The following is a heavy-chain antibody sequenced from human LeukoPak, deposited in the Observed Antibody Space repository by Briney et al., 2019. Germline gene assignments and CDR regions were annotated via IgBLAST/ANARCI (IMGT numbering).Heavy chain of an antibody. CDR3: AKEEVTTVTTGFDP. Sequence: GGSLRLSCAASGFTFSSYGMHWVREAPGKGLEWGAVISYDGSNKYYADSVKGRFTISRDNSKNTLYLQMNSLRAEDTAVYYCAKEEVTTVTTGFDPWGQGTLVTVSS. J-gene: IGHJ5*02. V-gene: IGHV3-30*18. CDR2: ISYDGSNK. CDR1: GFTFSSYG. D-gene: IGHD4-17*01.